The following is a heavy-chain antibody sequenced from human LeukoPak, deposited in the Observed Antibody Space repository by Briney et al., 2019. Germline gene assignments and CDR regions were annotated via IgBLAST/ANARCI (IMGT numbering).Heavy chain of an antibody. D-gene: IGHD2-2*01. Sequence: GGSLRLSCAASGFTFSSYAMSWVCQAPGKGLEWVSVISGSGDSTYYADSVKGRFTISRDNSKNTLYLQMNSLRAEDTAVYYCAKGGPAAMWDNWFDPWGQGTLVTVSS. CDR3: AKGGPAAMWDNWFDP. J-gene: IGHJ5*02. CDR1: GFTFSSYA. V-gene: IGHV3-23*01. CDR2: ISGSGDST.